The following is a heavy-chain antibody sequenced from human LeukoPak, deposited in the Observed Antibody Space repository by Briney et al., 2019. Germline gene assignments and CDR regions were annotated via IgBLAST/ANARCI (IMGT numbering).Heavy chain of an antibody. V-gene: IGHV4-59*01. Sequence: SETLSLTCTVSGDSLNSYYWGWIRQPPGEGLQWIGYIFYSGSSNYNASLRSRVAISVDTSKNQFSLKLTSVTAADTAVYYCAGRAARFFDYWGQGILVTVSS. CDR2: IFYSGSS. CDR3: AGRAARFFDY. J-gene: IGHJ4*02. CDR1: GDSLNSYY. D-gene: IGHD6-25*01.